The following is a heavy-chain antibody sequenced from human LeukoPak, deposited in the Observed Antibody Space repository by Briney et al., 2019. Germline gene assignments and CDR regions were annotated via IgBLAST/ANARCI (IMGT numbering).Heavy chain of an antibody. D-gene: IGHD5-24*01. CDR2: ISSSGSTI. V-gene: IGHV3-11*01. CDR3: ARAEDGYNYREGVRFDMDV. Sequence: LSLTCTVSGGSISSSSYYWGWIRQAPGKGLEWVSYISSSGSTIYYADSVKGRFTISRDNAKNSLYLQMNSLRAEDTAVYYCARAEDGYNYREGVRFDMDVWGKGTTVTISS. CDR1: GGSISSSSYY. J-gene: IGHJ6*03.